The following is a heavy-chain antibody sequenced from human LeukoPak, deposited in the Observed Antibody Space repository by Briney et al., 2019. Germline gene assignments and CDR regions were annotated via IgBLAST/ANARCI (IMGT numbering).Heavy chain of an antibody. D-gene: IGHD3-22*01. CDR2: ISGSGGST. CDR1: GFTFSSYA. CDR3: AKPESYYYDSSGFDAFDI. V-gene: IGHV3-23*01. Sequence: GGFLRLSCAASGFTFSSYAMSWVRQAPGKGLEWVSAISGSGGSTYYADSVKGRFTISRDNSKNTLYLQMNSLRAEDTAVYYCAKPESYYYDSSGFDAFDIWGQGTMVTVSS. J-gene: IGHJ3*02.